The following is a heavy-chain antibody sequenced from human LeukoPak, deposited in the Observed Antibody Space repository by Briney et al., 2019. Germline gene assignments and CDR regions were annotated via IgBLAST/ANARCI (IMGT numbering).Heavy chain of an antibody. CDR3: ARGQFRYYDSSGYYGPDY. CDR2: ISSSSNYI. Sequence: GGSLRLSCAASGFTFSSYSMNWVRQAPGKGLEWVSSISSSSNYIYYADSVKGRFTISRGNAKNSLYLQMNSLRAEDTAVYYCARGQFRYYDSSGYYGPDYWGQGTLVTVSS. CDR1: GFTFSSYS. J-gene: IGHJ4*02. V-gene: IGHV3-21*01. D-gene: IGHD3-22*01.